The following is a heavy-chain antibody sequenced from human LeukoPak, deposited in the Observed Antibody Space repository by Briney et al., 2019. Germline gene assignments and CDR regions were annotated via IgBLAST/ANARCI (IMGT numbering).Heavy chain of an antibody. CDR1: GFTFSSYL. CDR2: INSDESST. CDR3: ARDRSGYTFDD. J-gene: IGHJ4*02. Sequence: PGGSLRLSCAASGFTFSSYLMHWVRQAPGKGLVWVSHINSDESSTSYADSVKGRFTISRDNAKNSLYLQMNSLRAEDTAVYYCARDRSGYTFDDWGQGTLVTVSS. D-gene: IGHD5-18*01. V-gene: IGHV3-74*01.